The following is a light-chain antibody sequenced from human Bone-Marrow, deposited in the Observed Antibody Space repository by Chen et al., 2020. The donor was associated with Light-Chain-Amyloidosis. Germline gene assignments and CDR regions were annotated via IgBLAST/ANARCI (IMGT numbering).Light chain of an antibody. V-gene: IGKV1-39*01. CDR1: QSISNY. J-gene: IGKJ4*01. Sequence: DIQMTQSPRTLAASVGDRVTVTCRPSQSISNYLNWYQQIPGGAPKLLIYATFNLRPGVPSRCSGSGSGTQYTLTIAALQPEDFGTYYCQQNHDLPITFGGGTRVEL. CDR2: ATF. CDR3: QQNHDLPIT.